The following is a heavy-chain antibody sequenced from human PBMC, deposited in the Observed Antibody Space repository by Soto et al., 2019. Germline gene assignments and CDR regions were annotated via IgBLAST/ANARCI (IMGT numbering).Heavy chain of an antibody. D-gene: IGHD3-16*01. CDR2: ISYDGSNK. CDR3: AKLLAGGEDAFDI. J-gene: IGHJ3*02. Sequence: RLSCSASGFTCSSYCMHLVRQAPGKGLEWVAVISYDGSNKYYADSVKGRFTISRDNSKNTLYLQMNSLRAEDTAVYYCAKLLAGGEDAFDIWGQGTIVTVSS. CDR1: GFTCSSYC. V-gene: IGHV3-30*18.